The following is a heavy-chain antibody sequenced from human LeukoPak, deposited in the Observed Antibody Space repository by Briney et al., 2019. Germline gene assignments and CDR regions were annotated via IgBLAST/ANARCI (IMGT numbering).Heavy chain of an antibody. CDR3: ARGYSSSFKRYFDS. J-gene: IGHJ4*02. V-gene: IGHV1-2*02. Sequence: ASVKVSCKASGYTFTDYYMHWVRQAPGQGLEWMGWINPKSGATLYVQSFQGRVTMTRDTSISTAYMELSRLTSDDKAVYYCARGYSSSFKRYFDSWGQGTLVTVSS. D-gene: IGHD6-13*01. CDR2: INPKSGAT. CDR1: GYTFTDYY.